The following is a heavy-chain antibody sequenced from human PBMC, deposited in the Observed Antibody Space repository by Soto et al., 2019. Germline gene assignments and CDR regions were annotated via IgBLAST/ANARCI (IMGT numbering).Heavy chain of an antibody. V-gene: IGHV3-53*01. CDR3: ARDSRNRKFFDY. Sequence: GGSLGLSCAASGFTVSSNYMTWVRQAPWKGLEWVSVIYSGGITYYADSVKGRFTISRDNSKNTLYLQMNSLRAEDTALYYCARDSRNRKFFDYWGQGILVTVCS. CDR2: IYSGGIT. CDR1: GFTVSSNY. J-gene: IGHJ4*02. D-gene: IGHD2-2*01.